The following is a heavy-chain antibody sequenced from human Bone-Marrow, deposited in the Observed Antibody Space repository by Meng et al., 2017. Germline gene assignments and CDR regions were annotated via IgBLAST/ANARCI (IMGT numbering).Heavy chain of an antibody. CDR3: ARVQLGISDDY. J-gene: IGHJ4*02. D-gene: IGHD7-27*01. CDR1: AQPFTGHS. Sequence: VTPPGAAFRTACNDFAQPFTGHSMHQQQNAPTNKKKKKKKKHPNSGVTNYAQKFQGRVTMTRDTSISTAYMELSRLRSDETAVYYCARVQLGISDDYWGQGTLVTVSS. V-gene: IGHV1-2*02. CDR2: KHPNSGVT.